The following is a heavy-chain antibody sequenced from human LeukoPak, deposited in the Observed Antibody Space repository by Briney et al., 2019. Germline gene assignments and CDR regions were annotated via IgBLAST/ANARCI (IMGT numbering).Heavy chain of an antibody. CDR2: VSSSGYTI. V-gene: IGHV3-11*01. J-gene: IGHJ4*02. CDR3: ARCGSGWYQVDY. Sequence: GGSLRLSCAASGFTLSDYYMSWIRQAPGKGLEWISYVSSSGYTIYYADSVKGRFTISRDNAKNSPYLQMNSLRAEDTAIYYCARCGSGWYQVDYWGQGTLVTVSS. D-gene: IGHD6-19*01. CDR1: GFTLSDYY.